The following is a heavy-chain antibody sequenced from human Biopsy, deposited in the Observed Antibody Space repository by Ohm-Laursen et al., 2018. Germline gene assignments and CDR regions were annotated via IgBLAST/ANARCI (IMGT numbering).Heavy chain of an antibody. J-gene: IGHJ4*02. V-gene: IGHV3-11*01. CDR3: ATDGAGSYNEN. CDR1: GFTFGDYY. Sequence: GSLRLSCTASGFTFGDYYMSWIRQAPGKGLEWLSYISGSGVTKMYADSVTGRFTVSRDNAKNSLYLEMNNLTVEDTAVYYCATDGAGSYNENWGQGTLVSVSS. CDR2: ISGSGVTK. D-gene: IGHD3-10*01.